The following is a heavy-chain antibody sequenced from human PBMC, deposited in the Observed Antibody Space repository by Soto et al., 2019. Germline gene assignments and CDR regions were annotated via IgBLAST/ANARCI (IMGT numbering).Heavy chain of an antibody. V-gene: IGHV4-39*01. CDR2: MFYGVST. D-gene: IGHD6-13*01. CDR1: GMSIDIRGCY. CDR3: DSLYYFDY. Sequence: SEKRSHSSAVSGMSIDIRGCYWGWIRQPPGKGLEWIGSMFYGVSTYYNPSLKSRVTVSVDTSKNQFSLNLRSVTAADTAVYYYDSLYYFDYWGQGTLVNVSA. J-gene: IGHJ4*02.